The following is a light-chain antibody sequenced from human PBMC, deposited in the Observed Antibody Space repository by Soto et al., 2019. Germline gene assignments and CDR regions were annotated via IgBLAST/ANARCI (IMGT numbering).Light chain of an antibody. CDR1: ESVSSN. CDR3: QQRSNRPLT. J-gene: IGKJ5*01. Sequence: IVMTQSRTTLSVSPGPRSTHSYRASESVSSNLAWYQQKPGQAPRLLIYDTSIRASGIPARFSGSGSGTDFTLTISSLDTEDLAVYYCQQRSNRPLTFGQGTRLEIK. CDR2: DTS. V-gene: IGKV3-11*01.